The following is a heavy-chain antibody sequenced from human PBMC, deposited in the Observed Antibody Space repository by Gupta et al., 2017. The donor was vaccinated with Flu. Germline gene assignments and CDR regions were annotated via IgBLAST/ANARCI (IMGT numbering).Heavy chain of an antibody. J-gene: IGHJ3*02. CDR3: AHRRDTAMAGDAFDI. D-gene: IGHD5-18*01. CDR1: GFSPSTSGVG. V-gene: IGHV2-5*01. CDR2: IYWNDDK. Sequence: QITMMESAPTLVKPTQTLTLTSSSSGFSPSTSGVGVGWIRQPPGKALEWLAHIYWNDDKRYSPSLKSRLTITKDTSKNQVVLTMTNMDPVDTATYYCAHRRDTAMAGDAFDIWGQGTMVTVSS.